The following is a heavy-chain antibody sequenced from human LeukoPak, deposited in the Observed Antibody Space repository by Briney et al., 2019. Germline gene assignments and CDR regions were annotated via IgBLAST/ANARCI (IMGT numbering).Heavy chain of an antibody. CDR2: IYYSGST. CDR1: GGSISSGGYY. CDR3: ARNTATTRGFDY. Sequence: SETLSLTCTVSGGSISSGGYYWSWIRQHPGKGLEWIGYIYYSGSTYYNPSLKSRVTISVDTSKNQFSLKLSSVTAADTAVYYCARNTATTRGFDYWGQGTLVTVSS. D-gene: IGHD4-17*01. J-gene: IGHJ4*02. V-gene: IGHV4-31*03.